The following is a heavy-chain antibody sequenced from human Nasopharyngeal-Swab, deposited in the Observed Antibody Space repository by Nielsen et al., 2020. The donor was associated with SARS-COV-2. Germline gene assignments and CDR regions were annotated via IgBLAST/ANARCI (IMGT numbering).Heavy chain of an antibody. D-gene: IGHD2-15*01. Sequence: GESLKISCAASGFTFSDSAIHWVRQASGKGLEWVGRVRSKGNNYATAYSASVKGRFIIFRDDPTNTAYLQMNSLKTEDTAMYYCTRCGGGCYSGRDYCGQGTLVTVSS. CDR3: TRCGGGCYSGRDY. V-gene: IGHV3-73*01. CDR2: VRSKGNNYAT. CDR1: GFTFSDSA. J-gene: IGHJ4*02.